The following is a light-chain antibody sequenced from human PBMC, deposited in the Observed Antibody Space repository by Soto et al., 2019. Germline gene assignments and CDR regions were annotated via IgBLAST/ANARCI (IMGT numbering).Light chain of an antibody. Sequence: DIQMTQSPSSLSASVGDRVTITCRASQGISNNLAWFQQKPGKVPKLLIYLATTLQSGVPSRFSGSGSGTDFTLTISSLQPEDVAAYYCQKYNSAPWTFGQGTRVEI. CDR3: QKYNSAPWT. J-gene: IGKJ1*01. CDR2: LAT. CDR1: QGISNN. V-gene: IGKV1-27*01.